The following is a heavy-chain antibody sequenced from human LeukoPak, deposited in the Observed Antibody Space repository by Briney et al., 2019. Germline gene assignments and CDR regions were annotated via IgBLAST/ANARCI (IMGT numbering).Heavy chain of an antibody. J-gene: IGHJ4*02. CDR1: GFTFSSYG. CDR3: AKDDGCSGGSRYLDY. V-gene: IGHV3-33*06. Sequence: PGGSLRLSCAASGFTFSSYGIHWVRQAPGKGLEWVAVIWYDGSNKYYADSVKGRFTISRDNSKNTLYLQMNSLRAEDTAVYYCAKDDGCSGGSRYLDYWGQGTLVTVSS. D-gene: IGHD2-15*01. CDR2: IWYDGSNK.